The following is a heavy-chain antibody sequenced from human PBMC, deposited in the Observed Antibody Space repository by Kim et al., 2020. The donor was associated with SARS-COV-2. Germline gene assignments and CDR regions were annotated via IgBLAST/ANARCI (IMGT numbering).Heavy chain of an antibody. Sequence: PVKRRFTISRDDSKNTLYLQMNSLKTEDTAVYYGNTGVVVGATTKALFDYWGQGTLVTVSS. J-gene: IGHJ4*02. V-gene: IGHV3-15*01. CDR3: NTGVVVGATTKALFDY. D-gene: IGHD1-26*01.